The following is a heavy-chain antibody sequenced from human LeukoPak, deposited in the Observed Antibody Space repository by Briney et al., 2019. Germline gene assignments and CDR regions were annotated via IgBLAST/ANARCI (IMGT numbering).Heavy chain of an antibody. D-gene: IGHD6-13*01. J-gene: IGHJ4*02. CDR3: ARDGRGYSSTWGFDY. Sequence: PGGSLRLSCAASAFTFSSYWMHWVRQAPGKGLVWVSRINSDGSSTSYADSVKGRFTTSRDNAKNTLYLQMNSLRAEDTAVYYCARDGRGYSSTWGFDYWGQGTLVTVSS. CDR1: AFTFSSYW. V-gene: IGHV3-74*01. CDR2: INSDGSST.